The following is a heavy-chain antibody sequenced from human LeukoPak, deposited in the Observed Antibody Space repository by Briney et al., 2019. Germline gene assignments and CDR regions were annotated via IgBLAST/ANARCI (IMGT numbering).Heavy chain of an antibody. CDR2: INHSGST. Sequence: SETLSLTCAVYGGSFSGYYWSWIRQPPGKGLEWIGEINHSGSTNYNPSLKSRVTISVDTSKNLFSLKLSSVTAADTAVYYCARWIQLWFDAFDIWGQGTMVTVSS. CDR3: ARWIQLWFDAFDI. V-gene: IGHV4-34*01. J-gene: IGHJ3*02. D-gene: IGHD5-18*01. CDR1: GGSFSGYY.